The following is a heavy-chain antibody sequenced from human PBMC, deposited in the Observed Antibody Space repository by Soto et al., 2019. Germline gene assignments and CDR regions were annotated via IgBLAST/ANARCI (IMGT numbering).Heavy chain of an antibody. V-gene: IGHV1-69*13. Sequence: SVKVSCKASGCTFSSYAISWVRQAPGQGLEWMGGIIPIFGTASYAQKFQGRVTITADESTSTAYMELSSLRSEDTAVYYCARDRNGTFDPWGQGTLVTVSS. CDR2: IIPIFGTA. D-gene: IGHD1-26*01. CDR1: GCTFSSYA. J-gene: IGHJ5*02. CDR3: ARDRNGTFDP.